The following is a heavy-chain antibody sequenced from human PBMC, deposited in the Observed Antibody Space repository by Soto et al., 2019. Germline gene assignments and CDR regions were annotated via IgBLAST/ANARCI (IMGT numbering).Heavy chain of an antibody. CDR1: GFTFSSYA. CDR2: ISGSGAST. Sequence: EVQLLESGGGLVQPGGSLRLSCAASGFTFSSYAMSWVRQAPGKGLEWVSAISGSGASTYYADSVKGRFTISRDNSKNTRYRQMNSLRAEDTAVYYCAHFDWFIDYWGQGTMVTVSS. V-gene: IGHV3-23*01. J-gene: IGHJ4*02. CDR3: AHFDWFIDY. D-gene: IGHD3-9*01.